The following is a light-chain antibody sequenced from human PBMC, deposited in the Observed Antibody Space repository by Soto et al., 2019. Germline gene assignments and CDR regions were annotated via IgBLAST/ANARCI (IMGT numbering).Light chain of an antibody. CDR2: GAS. J-gene: IGKJ4*01. CDR1: ERISNN. Sequence: EILMTQSPDTMAVSPGERATLSCRASERISNNIAWYQQKPGQVPRLLIYGASTRATGIPDRFSGSGYGREFTHTISSLEFEDSSVYYCQQYNNWPLTFGGGTKVDI. V-gene: IGKV3-15*01. CDR3: QQYNNWPLT.